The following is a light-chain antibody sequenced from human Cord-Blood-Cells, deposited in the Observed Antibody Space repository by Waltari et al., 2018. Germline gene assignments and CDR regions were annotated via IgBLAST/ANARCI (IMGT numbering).Light chain of an antibody. CDR2: EAN. Sequence: FMLTQPHSVSESPGKTVTHSCTRSSGSIASTYVKWYQQHPGSSPTTVIYEANQRPSGVPDRFSGSIDSSSNSASLTISGLKTEDEADYYCQSYDSSNWVFGGGTKLTVL. J-gene: IGLJ3*02. CDR1: SGSIASTY. V-gene: IGLV6-57*01. CDR3: QSYDSSNWV.